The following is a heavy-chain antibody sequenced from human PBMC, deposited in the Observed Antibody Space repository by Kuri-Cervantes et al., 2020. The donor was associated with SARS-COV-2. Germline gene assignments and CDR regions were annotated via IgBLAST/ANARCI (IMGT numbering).Heavy chain of an antibody. V-gene: IGHV3-11*06. CDR1: GFTFSDYY. D-gene: IGHD1-7*01. CDR2: ISSSSSYT. J-gene: IGHJ4*02. CDR3: ARAGITGTTFYFDY. Sequence: GGSLRLSCAASGFTFSDYYMSWIRQAPGKGLEWVSYISSSSSYTNYADSVKGRFTISRDNAKNSLYLQMNSLRAEDTAVYYCARAGITGTTFYFDYWGQGTLVTVSS.